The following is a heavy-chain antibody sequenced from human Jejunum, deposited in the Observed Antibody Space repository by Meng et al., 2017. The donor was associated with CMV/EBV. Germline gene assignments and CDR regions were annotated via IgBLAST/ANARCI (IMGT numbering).Heavy chain of an antibody. Sequence: VSGDSISNGDYYWPWIRQSPGKGLEWIGYIYYSGNTFYNPSLQSRVSISVDTSKNQFSLNLGSVTVADTALYYCATRLSASAQIDNWGQGTLVTVSS. CDR2: IYYSGNT. D-gene: IGHD3-16*01. J-gene: IGHJ4*02. V-gene: IGHV4-30-4*08. CDR3: ATRLSASAQIDN. CDR1: GDSISNGDYY.